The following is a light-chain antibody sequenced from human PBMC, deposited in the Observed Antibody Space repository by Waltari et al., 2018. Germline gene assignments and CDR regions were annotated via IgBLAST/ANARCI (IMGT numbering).Light chain of an antibody. CDR1: QSISNW. CDR2: KAS. V-gene: IGKV1-5*03. CDR3: QKYNTGLT. Sequence: DVQMTQSPSTMSAFVGDRVTITCRASQSISNWLAWYQQKPGRAPTLLIYKASNLHSGVPSRFSGSGSGTDFTLTINSLQPDEFATYYCQKYNTGLTFGGGTKVEIK. J-gene: IGKJ4*01.